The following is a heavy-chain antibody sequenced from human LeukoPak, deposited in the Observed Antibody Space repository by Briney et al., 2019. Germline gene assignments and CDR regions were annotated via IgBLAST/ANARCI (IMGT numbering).Heavy chain of an antibody. J-gene: IGHJ3*02. V-gene: IGHV3-21*04. Sequence: GGSLRLSCAASGFTFSSYNMNWVRQAPGKGLEWVSSISSSDSYIYYADSVKGRFTISRDNAKNSLYLQMNSLRAEDMALYYCAKDSGSGWYLGSAFDIWGQGTMVTVSS. CDR1: GFTFSSYN. CDR2: ISSSDSYI. CDR3: AKDSGSGWYLGSAFDI. D-gene: IGHD6-19*01.